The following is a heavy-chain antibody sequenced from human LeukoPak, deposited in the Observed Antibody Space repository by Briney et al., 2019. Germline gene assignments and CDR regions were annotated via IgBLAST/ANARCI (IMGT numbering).Heavy chain of an antibody. Sequence: GGSLRLSCAASGFTFSSYSMNWVRQAPGKGLEWVSSTSSSSSYIYYADSVKGRFTISRGNAKNSLYLQMNSLRAEDTAVYYCARDLLSGSYPAYIDYWGQGTLVTVSS. J-gene: IGHJ4*02. D-gene: IGHD3-10*01. V-gene: IGHV3-21*01. CDR1: GFTFSSYS. CDR3: ARDLLSGSYPAYIDY. CDR2: TSSSSSYI.